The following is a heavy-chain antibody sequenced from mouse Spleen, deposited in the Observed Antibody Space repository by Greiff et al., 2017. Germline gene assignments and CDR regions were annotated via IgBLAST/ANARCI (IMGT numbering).Heavy chain of an antibody. J-gene: IGHJ3*01. Sequence: EVKLQESGPGLVKPSQSLSLTCSVTGYSITSGYYWKWIRQSAGNKREWMGYISYDGSNNYNPSFKNRISITRDTSKNQFFLKLNSVTTEDTATYYCARAYYGYDGAWFAYWGQGTLVTVSA. CDR2: ISYDGSN. V-gene: IGHV3-6*01. CDR1: GYSITSGYY. D-gene: IGHD2-2*01. CDR3: ARAYYGYDGAWFAY.